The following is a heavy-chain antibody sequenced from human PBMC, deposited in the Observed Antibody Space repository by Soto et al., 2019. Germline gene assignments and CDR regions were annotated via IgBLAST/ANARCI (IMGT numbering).Heavy chain of an antibody. Sequence: EVQLVESGGGWVKPGGSLRLSCAASGFTFSNAWMSWVRQAPGKGLEWVGRIKRKTDGGTTDYAAPVKGRFTISRDDSKNALYLQMNSLKTEDTAVYYCTTDFESLSTRHTRIYYFDYWGQGTLVTVSS. CDR1: GFTFSNAW. CDR2: IKRKTDGGTT. CDR3: TTDFESLSTRHTRIYYFDY. J-gene: IGHJ4*02. V-gene: IGHV3-15*01.